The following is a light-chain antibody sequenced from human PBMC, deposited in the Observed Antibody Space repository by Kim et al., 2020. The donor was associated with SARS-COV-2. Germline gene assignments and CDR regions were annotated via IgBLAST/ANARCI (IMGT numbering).Light chain of an antibody. Sequence: PGERATLSCRASQSVRSNSLAWYQQKPGQAPRLVIYGAFRRSTGIPDRFTGRVTGTDSTRTTSSLEPDDFAVYYCQQNVSTRPHSFDQGTML. CDR1: QSVRSNS. CDR3: QQNVSTRPHS. V-gene: IGKV3-20*01. CDR2: GAF. J-gene: IGKJ2*03.